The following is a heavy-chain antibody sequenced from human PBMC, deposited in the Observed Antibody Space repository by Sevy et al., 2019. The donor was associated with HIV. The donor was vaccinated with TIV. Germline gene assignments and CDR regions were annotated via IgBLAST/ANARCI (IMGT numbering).Heavy chain of an antibody. J-gene: IGHJ4*02. Sequence: GGSLRLSCTASGFTFGEYSMSWFRRAPVKGLEWVSCISSEVYGGTTEYAASVKGRFTISRDDSKSIAYLQMSSLKTEDTAVYYCTRGRRVYADYGVDYWGQGTLVTVSS. D-gene: IGHD4-17*01. CDR3: TRGRRVYADYGVDY. V-gene: IGHV3-49*03. CDR2: ISSEVYGGTT. CDR1: GFTFGEYS.